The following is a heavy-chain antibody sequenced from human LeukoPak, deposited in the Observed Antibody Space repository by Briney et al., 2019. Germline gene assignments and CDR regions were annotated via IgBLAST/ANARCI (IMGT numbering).Heavy chain of an antibody. CDR3: ARESSVWGSYRSFRYFDY. Sequence: SVKVSCKASGGTFSSYAISWVRQAPGQGLEWMGGIIPIFGTANYAQKFQGRVTITADESTSTAYMELSSLRSEDTAVYYCARESSVWGSYRSFRYFDYWGQGTLVTVSS. CDR2: IIPIFGTA. V-gene: IGHV1-69*13. CDR1: GGTFSSYA. D-gene: IGHD3-16*02. J-gene: IGHJ4*02.